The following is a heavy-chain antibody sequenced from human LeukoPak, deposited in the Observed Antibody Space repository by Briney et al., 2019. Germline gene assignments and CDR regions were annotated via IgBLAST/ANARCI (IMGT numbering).Heavy chain of an antibody. CDR3: ARSMTTRNYYYGMDV. CDR1: GGSISSYY. V-gene: IGHV4-59*12. D-gene: IGHD4-17*01. J-gene: IGHJ6*02. Sequence: SETLSLTCTVSGGSISSYYWSWIRQPPGKGLEWIGYIYYSGSTYYNPSLKSRATISVDTSKNQFSLKLSSVTAADTAVYYCARSMTTRNYYYGMDVWGQGTTVTVSS. CDR2: IYYSGST.